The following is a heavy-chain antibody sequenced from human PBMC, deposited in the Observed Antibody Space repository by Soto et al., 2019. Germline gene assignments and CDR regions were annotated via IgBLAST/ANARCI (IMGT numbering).Heavy chain of an antibody. Sequence: ASVKVSCKASGYTFTSYYMHWVRQAPGQGLEWMGIINPSGGSTSYAQKFQGRVTMTRDTSTSTVYMELSSLRSEDTAVYYCARGSLVVTAMYYFDYWGQGTLVTVSS. J-gene: IGHJ4*02. V-gene: IGHV1-46*01. CDR2: INPSGGST. CDR1: GYTFTSYY. D-gene: IGHD2-21*02. CDR3: ARGSLVVTAMYYFDY.